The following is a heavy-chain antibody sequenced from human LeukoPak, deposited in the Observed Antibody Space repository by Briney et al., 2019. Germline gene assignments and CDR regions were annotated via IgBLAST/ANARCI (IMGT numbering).Heavy chain of an antibody. CDR1: GDSASSNSAA. CDR3: ARADSVYDFWSGYYRWDYYYYYMDV. CDR2: TYYRSKWYN. D-gene: IGHD3-3*01. Sequence: SQTLSLTCAISGDSASSNSAAWNWIRQSPSRGLEWLGRTYYRSKWYNDYAVSVKSRITINPDTSKNQFSLQLNPVTPEDTAVYYCARADSVYDFWSGYYRWDYYYYYMDVWGKGTTVTVSS. J-gene: IGHJ6*03. V-gene: IGHV6-1*01.